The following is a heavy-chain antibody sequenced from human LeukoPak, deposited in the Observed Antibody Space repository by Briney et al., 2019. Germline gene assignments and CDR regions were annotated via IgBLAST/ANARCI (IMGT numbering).Heavy chain of an antibody. CDR1: GVSIGGYY. D-gene: IGHD6-25*01. J-gene: IGHJ3*02. CDR3: ARHSADRAFDI. V-gene: IGHV4-59*08. CDR2: THHSGTN. Sequence: SETLSLTATVSGVSIGGYYWSWLRQPPGKGLEWLGYTHHSGTNNYNPSVGSRLTTSVDTSRKQFSLKLSSVTAADTAVYYCARHSADRAFDIWGQGTMVTVSS.